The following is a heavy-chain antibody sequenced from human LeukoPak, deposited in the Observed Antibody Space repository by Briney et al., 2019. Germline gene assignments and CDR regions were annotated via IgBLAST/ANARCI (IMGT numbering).Heavy chain of an antibody. CDR3: AKDQGIAAGIDY. CDR1: GFTVSSNY. D-gene: IGHD6-13*01. V-gene: IGHV3-66*02. J-gene: IGHJ4*02. Sequence: PGGSLRLSCAASGFTVSSNYMSWVRQAPGKGLEWVSLIYGGGSTYYADSVKGRFTISRDNSKSTLYLQMNSLRAEDTAVYYCAKDQGIAAGIDYWGQGTLVTVSS. CDR2: IYGGGST.